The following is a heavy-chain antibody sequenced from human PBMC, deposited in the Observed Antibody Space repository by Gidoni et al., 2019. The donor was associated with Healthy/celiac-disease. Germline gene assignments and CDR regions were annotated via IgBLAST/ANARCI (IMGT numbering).Heavy chain of an antibody. CDR2: SSGSGGST. J-gene: IGHJ4*02. CDR3: AKLYSGYDCG. Sequence: EVQLVESGGGLVQPGGSLRLSCAASGFTFCSYAMSWVRQAPGKGLEWVSDSSGSGGSTYYADCVKGRFTISRDNSKNTLYLQMNSVRAEDTAVYYCAKLYSGYDCGWGQGTLVTVSS. V-gene: IGHV3-23*04. D-gene: IGHD5-12*01. CDR1: GFTFCSYA.